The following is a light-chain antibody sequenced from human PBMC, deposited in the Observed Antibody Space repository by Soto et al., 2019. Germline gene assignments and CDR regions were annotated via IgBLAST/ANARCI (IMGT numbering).Light chain of an antibody. J-gene: IGLJ3*02. CDR2: DVS. CDR1: SSDVGGYNY. CDR3: SSYTSSSTGV. V-gene: IGLV2-14*01. Sequence: QSALTQPASVSGSPGQSITISCTGTSSDVGGYNYVSWYQQHPGKAPKLMIYDVSNRPSGVSNRFSGSKSGNTASLTISGLQAEEEAVYYCSSYTSSSTGVFGGGTKLTAL.